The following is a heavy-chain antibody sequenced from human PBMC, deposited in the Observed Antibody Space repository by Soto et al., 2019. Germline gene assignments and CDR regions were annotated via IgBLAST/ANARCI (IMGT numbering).Heavy chain of an antibody. CDR2: IIPIFGTA. CDR3: VRDRGPSSGYYPYWFDP. V-gene: IGHV1-69*12. Sequence: QVQLVQSGAEVKKPGSSVKVSCKASGGTFSSYAITWVRQAPGQGLEWMGGIIPIFGTANYAQKFQGRVTITADDSTGTAYMELSSLRSEDTAVYYCVRDRGPSSGYYPYWFDPWGQGTLGTVST. J-gene: IGHJ5*02. D-gene: IGHD3-22*01. CDR1: GGTFSSYA.